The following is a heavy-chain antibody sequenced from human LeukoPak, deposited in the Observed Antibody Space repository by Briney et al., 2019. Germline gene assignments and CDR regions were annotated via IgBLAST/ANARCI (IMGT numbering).Heavy chain of an antibody. CDR3: ARVGGYSSSPRDY. CDR2: MNPNSGNT. Sequence: ASVKVSCKASGYTFTSYDINWVRQATGQGLEWMGWMNPNSGNTGYAQKFHGRVTMTTDTSTSTAYMELRSLRSDDTAVYYCARVGGYSSSPRDYWGQGTLVTVSS. D-gene: IGHD6-6*01. J-gene: IGHJ4*02. CDR1: GYTFTSYD. V-gene: IGHV1-8*02.